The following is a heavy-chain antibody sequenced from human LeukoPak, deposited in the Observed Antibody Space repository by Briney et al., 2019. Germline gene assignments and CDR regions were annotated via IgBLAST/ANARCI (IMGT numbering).Heavy chain of an antibody. V-gene: IGHV3-7*05. J-gene: IGHJ4*02. CDR1: VVTFSGYW. Sequence: GGSLRLSCAASVVTFSGYWMTWGRQAPGKGRRWWANIKQDGSENYYVDSVKGRFTSSRDNAKSSLLLQIISPRAEDTAVYYCAREGNTVVTVDYWGQGTLVTVSS. D-gene: IGHD4-23*01. CDR2: IKQDGSEN. CDR3: AREGNTVVTVDY.